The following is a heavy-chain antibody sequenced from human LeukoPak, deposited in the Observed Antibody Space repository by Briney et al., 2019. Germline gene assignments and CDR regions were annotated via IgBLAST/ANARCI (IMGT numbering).Heavy chain of an antibody. CDR2: SSASGGTT. CDR1: GFTFSSYA. D-gene: IGHD3-22*01. J-gene: IGHJ4*02. Sequence: GGSLRLSCAASGFTFSSYAMSWVRRAPGKGLEWASTSSASGGTTYYADSVKGRFTISRDNSKNTLYLQMNSLRAEDTAVYYCAKMSDGSGYFVLSNWGQGTLVTVSS. CDR3: AKMSDGSGYFVLSN. V-gene: IGHV3-23*01.